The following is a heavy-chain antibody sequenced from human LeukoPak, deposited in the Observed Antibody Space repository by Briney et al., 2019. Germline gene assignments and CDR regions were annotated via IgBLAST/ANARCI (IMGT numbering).Heavy chain of an antibody. V-gene: IGHV4-39*01. Sequence: GSLRLSCAASGFTFSSYWMSWVRQAPGEGLEWIGSIFYSGYTHYNPSLKSRVTMSVDSSKTQFSLKLSSVTAADTAVYYCARHGGDGGNSGSPLLPFDYWGQGTLVTVSS. J-gene: IGHJ4*02. CDR3: ARHGGDGGNSGSPLLPFDY. CDR1: GFTFSSYW. CDR2: IFYSGYT. D-gene: IGHD4-23*01.